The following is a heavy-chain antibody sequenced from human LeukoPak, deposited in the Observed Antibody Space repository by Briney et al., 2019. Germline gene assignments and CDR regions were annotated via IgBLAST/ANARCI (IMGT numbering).Heavy chain of an antibody. J-gene: IGHJ4*02. CDR1: GFTFSSYG. CDR3: ARDSSMLRGPLVIYYFDF. Sequence: GGSLRLSCAASGFTFSSYGMHWVRQAPGKGLEWVAFIRFDERSKFYADSVKGRFTISRDNSKNTLYLQMNSLRVEDTAVYYCARDSSMLRGPLVIYYFDFWGQGTLVTVSS. CDR2: IRFDERSK. V-gene: IGHV3-30*02. D-gene: IGHD3-10*01.